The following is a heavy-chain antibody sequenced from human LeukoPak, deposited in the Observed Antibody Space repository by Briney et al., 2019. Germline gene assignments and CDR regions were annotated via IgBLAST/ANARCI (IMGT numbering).Heavy chain of an antibody. D-gene: IGHD3-22*01. J-gene: IGHJ6*02. CDR3: ARRSYYYDSSGYYYYYGMDV. CDR2: IYPGDSDT. V-gene: IGHV5-51*01. Sequence: GESLKISCKGSGYSFTSYWISWVRQMPGKGLGWMGIIYPGDSDTRYSPSFQGQVTISADKSISTAYLQWSSLKASDTAMYYCARRSYYYDSSGYYYYYGMDVWGQGTTVTVSS. CDR1: GYSFTSYW.